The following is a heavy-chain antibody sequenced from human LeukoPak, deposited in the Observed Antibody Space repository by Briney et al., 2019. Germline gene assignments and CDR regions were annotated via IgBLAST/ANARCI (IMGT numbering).Heavy chain of an antibody. J-gene: IGHJ5*02. CDR3: ARRRGGATIHWFDP. CDR1: GYTFTSYG. CDR2: ISAYNGNT. V-gene: IGHV1-18*01. Sequence: ASVKVSCKASGYTFTSYGISWVRQAPGQGLEWMGWISAYNGNTNYAQKLQGRVTTTTDTSTSTAYMELRSLRSDDTAVYYCARRRGGATIHWFDPWGQGTLVTVSS. D-gene: IGHD5-12*01.